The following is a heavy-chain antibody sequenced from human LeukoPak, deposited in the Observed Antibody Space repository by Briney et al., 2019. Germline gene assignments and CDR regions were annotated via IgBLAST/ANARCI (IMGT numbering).Heavy chain of an antibody. Sequence: GGSLRLSCAASGFTVSSYAMSWVRQAPGKGLEWVSAISGSGGRTYYADSVKGRFTISRDNSKNTLHLQMNSLRAEDTAVYYCANNGYDFWSQDYYMDVWGKGTTVTVSS. D-gene: IGHD3-3*01. CDR3: ANNGYDFWSQDYYMDV. V-gene: IGHV3-23*01. CDR1: GFTVSSYA. J-gene: IGHJ6*03. CDR2: ISGSGGRT.